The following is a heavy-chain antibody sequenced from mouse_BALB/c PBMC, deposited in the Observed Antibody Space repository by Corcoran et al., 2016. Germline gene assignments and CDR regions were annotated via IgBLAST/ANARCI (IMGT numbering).Heavy chain of an antibody. V-gene: IGHV1-26*01. CDR3: ARSGFYAMDY. CDR2: INPYNGAT. J-gene: IGHJ4*01. Sequence: EVQLQQSGPELVKPGASVKISCKASGYSFTGYYMHWVKQSHVKSLEWIGRINPYNGATSYNQNFKDKASLTVDKSSSTAYMELHSLTSEVSVVYYCARSGFYAMDYWGQGTSVTVSS. CDR1: GYSFTGYY.